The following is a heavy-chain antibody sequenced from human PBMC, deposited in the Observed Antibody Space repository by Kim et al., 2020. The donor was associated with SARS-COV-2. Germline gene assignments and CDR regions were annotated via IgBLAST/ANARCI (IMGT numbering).Heavy chain of an antibody. Sequence: GGSLRLSCAASGFTFSSYGMSWVRQAPGKGLEWVATMKRDGSSKYYADSVKGRFTISRDNSKNTLYLQMNSLRAEDTAVYYCARSGDQYSSGIDSFGVW. CDR2: MKRDGSSK. J-gene: IGHJ3*01. CDR1: GFTFSSYG. V-gene: IGHV3-7*03. CDR3: ARSGDQYSSGIDSFGV. D-gene: IGHD6-19*01.